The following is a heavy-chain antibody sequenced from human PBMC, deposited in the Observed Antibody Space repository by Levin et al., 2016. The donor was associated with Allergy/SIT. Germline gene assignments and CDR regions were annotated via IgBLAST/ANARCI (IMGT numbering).Heavy chain of an antibody. CDR1: GYTFTSYA. D-gene: IGHD2-2*02. CDR3: ARSREVVPAAILSY. Sequence: ASVKVSCKASGYTFTSYAMHWVRQAPGQRLEWMGWINAGNGNTKYSQKFQGRVTITRDTSASTAYMELSSLRSEDTAVYYCARSREVVPAAILSYWGQGTLVTVSS. CDR2: INAGNGNT. V-gene: IGHV1-3*01. J-gene: IGHJ4*02.